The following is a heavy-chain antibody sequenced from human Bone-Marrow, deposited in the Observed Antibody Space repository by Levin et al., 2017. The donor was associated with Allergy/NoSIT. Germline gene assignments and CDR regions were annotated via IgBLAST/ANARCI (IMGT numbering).Heavy chain of an antibody. CDR2: INPNSGGT. D-gene: IGHD5-18*01. Sequence: WASVKVSCKASGYTFTGYYMHWVRQAPGQGLEWMGRINPNSGGTNYAQKFQGRVTMTRDTSISTAYMELSRLRSDDTAVYYCARCPIDYSSPWGDVDTAMFFDYWGQGTLVTVSS. CDR3: ARCPIDYSSPWGDVDTAMFFDY. V-gene: IGHV1-2*06. J-gene: IGHJ4*02. CDR1: GYTFTGYY.